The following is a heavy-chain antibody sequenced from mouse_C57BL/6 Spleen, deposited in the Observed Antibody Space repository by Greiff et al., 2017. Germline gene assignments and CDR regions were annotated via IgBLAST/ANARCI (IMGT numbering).Heavy chain of an antibody. CDR2: ISSGGDYI. CDR1: GFTFSSYA. Sequence: EVKVVESGEGLVKPGGSLKLSCAASGFTFSSYAMSWVRQTPEKRLEWVAYISSGGDYIYYADTVKGRFTISRDNARNTLYLQMSSLKSEDTAMYYCTRGRAYFDVWGTGTTVTVSS. J-gene: IGHJ1*03. V-gene: IGHV5-9-1*02. CDR3: TRGRAYFDV.